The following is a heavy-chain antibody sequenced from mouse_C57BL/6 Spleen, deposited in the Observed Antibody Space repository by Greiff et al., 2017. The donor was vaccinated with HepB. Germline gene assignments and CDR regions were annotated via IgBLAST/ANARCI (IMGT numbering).Heavy chain of an antibody. CDR3: ASEDISTYAMDY. D-gene: IGHD1-3*01. CDR1: GYTFTSYW. V-gene: IGHV1-64*01. CDR2: IHPNSGST. Sequence: QVQLQQPGAELVKPGASVKLSCKASGYTFTSYWMHWVKQRPGQGLEWIGMIHPNSGSTNYNEKFKSKATLTVDKSSSTAYMQLSSLTSEDSAVYYCASEDISTYAMDYWGQGTSVTVSS. J-gene: IGHJ4*01.